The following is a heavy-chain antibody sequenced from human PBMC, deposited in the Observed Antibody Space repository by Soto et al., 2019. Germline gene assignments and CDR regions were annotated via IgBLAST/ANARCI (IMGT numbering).Heavy chain of an antibody. CDR1: GFSLSTSGVG. J-gene: IGHJ5*02. CDR3: AHSPPVLLWFGGSPYNWFDP. CDR2: IYWDDDK. D-gene: IGHD3-10*01. Sequence: GSGPTLVNPTQTLTLTCTFSGFSLSTSGVGVGWIRQPPGKALEWLALIYWDDDKRYSPSLKSRLTITKDTSKNQVVLTMTNMDPVDTATYYCAHSPPVLLWFGGSPYNWFDPWGQGTLVTVSS. V-gene: IGHV2-5*02.